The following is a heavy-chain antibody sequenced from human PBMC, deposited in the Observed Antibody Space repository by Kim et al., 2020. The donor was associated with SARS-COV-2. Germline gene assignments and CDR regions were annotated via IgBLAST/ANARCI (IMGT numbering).Heavy chain of an antibody. CDR2: IIPIFGTA. Sequence: SVKVSCKASGGTFSSYAISWVRQAPGQGLEWMGGIIPIFGTANYAQKFQGRVTITADESTSTAYMELSSLRSEDTAVYYCARALRDYDILTGPKNYYYYGMDVWGQGTTVTVSS. D-gene: IGHD3-9*01. CDR3: ARALRDYDILTGPKNYYYYGMDV. V-gene: IGHV1-69*13. CDR1: GGTFSSYA. J-gene: IGHJ6*02.